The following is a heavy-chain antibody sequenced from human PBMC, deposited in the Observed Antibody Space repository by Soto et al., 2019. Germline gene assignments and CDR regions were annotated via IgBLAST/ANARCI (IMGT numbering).Heavy chain of an antibody. Sequence: GGSLRLSCAASGFTFSSYAMHWVRQAPGKGLEWVAVIWYDGSNKYYADSVKGRFTISRDNSKNTLYLQMNSLRAEDTAVYYCARTRLRIAAADYWGQGTLVTVSS. CDR1: GFTFSSYA. CDR2: IWYDGSNK. V-gene: IGHV3-33*01. J-gene: IGHJ4*02. CDR3: ARTRLRIAAADY. D-gene: IGHD6-13*01.